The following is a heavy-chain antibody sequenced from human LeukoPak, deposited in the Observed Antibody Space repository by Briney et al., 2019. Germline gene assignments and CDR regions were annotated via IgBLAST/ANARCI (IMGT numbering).Heavy chain of an antibody. Sequence: GGSLRLSCAASGFTFSSYWMSRVRQAPGKGLEWVANIKQDGSEKYYVDSVKGRFTISRDNAKNSLYLQMNSLRAEDTAVYYCARSDDFWSGYSRQDAFDIWGQGTMVTVSS. CDR3: ARSDDFWSGYSRQDAFDI. V-gene: IGHV3-7*01. CDR1: GFTFSSYW. D-gene: IGHD3-3*01. J-gene: IGHJ3*02. CDR2: IKQDGSEK.